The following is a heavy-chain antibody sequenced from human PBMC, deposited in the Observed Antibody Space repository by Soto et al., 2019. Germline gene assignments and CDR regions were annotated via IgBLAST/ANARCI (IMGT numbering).Heavy chain of an antibody. CDR3: AGSRRYNWKYWVDY. V-gene: IGHV1-69*13. CDR1: GGSFKSYD. CDR2: IIPIFGTA. J-gene: IGHJ4*02. Sequence: SVALSCKSCGGSFKSYDISCVRQAPGQGLEWMGGIIPIFGTANYAQKFQGRVTITADESTSTAYMELSSLRSEDTAVYYCAGSRRYNWKYWVDYWGQGTLVTVSS. D-gene: IGHD1-20*01.